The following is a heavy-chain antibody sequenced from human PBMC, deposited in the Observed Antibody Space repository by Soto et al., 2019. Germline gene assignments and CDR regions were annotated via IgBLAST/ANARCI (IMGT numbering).Heavy chain of an antibody. CDR2: IWSDGSNK. CDR1: GFTFSYG. CDR3: ARDGSDTMVAYYFDY. J-gene: IGHJ4*02. V-gene: IGHV3-33*01. D-gene: IGHD3-10*01. Sequence: QVQLVESGGGVVQPGRSLRLSCAASGFTFSYGMHWVRQAPGKGLEWVAVIWSDGSNKYYADSVKGRFTISRDNSKNTLYLQMNSLRAEDTAVYYCARDGSDTMVAYYFDYWGQGTLVTVSS.